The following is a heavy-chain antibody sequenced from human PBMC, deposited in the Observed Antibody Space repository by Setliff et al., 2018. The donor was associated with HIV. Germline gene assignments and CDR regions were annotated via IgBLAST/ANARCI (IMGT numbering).Heavy chain of an antibody. Sequence: SETLSLTCAVYGVSFSGYYWSWIRQPPGKGLEWIGEINHRGITNYSPSLKSRVTISVDTSKNQFSLKLGSVTAADTAVYYCAREWSYGAFDTFDVWGQGTMVTVSS. CDR2: INHRGIT. D-gene: IGHD5-18*01. CDR3: AREWSYGAFDTFDV. J-gene: IGHJ3*01. V-gene: IGHV4-34*01. CDR1: GVSFSGYY.